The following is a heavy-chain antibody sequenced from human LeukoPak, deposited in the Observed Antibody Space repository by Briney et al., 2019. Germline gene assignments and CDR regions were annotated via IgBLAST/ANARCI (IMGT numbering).Heavy chain of an antibody. J-gene: IGHJ5*02. Sequence: PSETLSLTCTVSGGSISNYYWSWIRQPAGKGLEWIGRIYNDGSTKYNPSLQSRVTMSVDTSKTHFSLKLTSVTAAATALYYCARGGAASKWLDPWGQGTLVTVSS. D-gene: IGHD2-15*01. CDR1: GGSISNYY. CDR2: IYNDGST. V-gene: IGHV4-4*07. CDR3: ARGGAASKWLDP.